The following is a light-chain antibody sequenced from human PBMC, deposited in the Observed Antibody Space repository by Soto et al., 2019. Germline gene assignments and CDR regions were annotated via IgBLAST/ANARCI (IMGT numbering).Light chain of an antibody. CDR1: QGISTH. V-gene: IGKV1-39*01. Sequence: DIQMTQSPSSLSASVGDRVTITGRASQGISTHLNWHQQKRGKAPKVXIYAASSLQSGVPSRFSGSGAETDFTLTISSLQPEDFATYYCQQSYSTTPTFGGGTKVDIK. CDR3: QQSYSTTPT. J-gene: IGKJ4*01. CDR2: AAS.